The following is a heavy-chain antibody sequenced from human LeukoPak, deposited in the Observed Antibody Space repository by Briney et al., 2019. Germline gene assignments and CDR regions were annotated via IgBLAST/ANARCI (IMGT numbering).Heavy chain of an antibody. V-gene: IGHV4-61*02. D-gene: IGHD3-10*01. J-gene: IGHJ4*02. CDR1: GGSISSGSYY. Sequence: SETLSLTCTVSGGSISSGSYYWSWIRQPAGKGLEWIGRIYTSGSTNYNPSLKSRVTIPVDTSKNQFSLKLSSVTAADTAVYYCARDVWFGAGRTFDYWGQGTLVTASS. CDR2: IYTSGST. CDR3: ARDVWFGAGRTFDY.